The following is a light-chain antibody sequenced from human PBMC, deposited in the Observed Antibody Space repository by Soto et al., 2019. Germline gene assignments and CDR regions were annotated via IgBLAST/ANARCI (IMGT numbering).Light chain of an antibody. CDR1: ISDVGLYDY. V-gene: IGLV2-14*03. J-gene: IGLJ1*01. CDR2: AVS. Sequence: QAVRTQRAALSGSPGQAITIAGTGTISDVGLYDYFSWYQQHPGKAPQLMIYAVSNRPSGVSNRFSASKSFNTSSLFISGLQAEDEADYYCSSYTSDSSYVFGSGTKVTVL. CDR3: SSYTSDSSYV.